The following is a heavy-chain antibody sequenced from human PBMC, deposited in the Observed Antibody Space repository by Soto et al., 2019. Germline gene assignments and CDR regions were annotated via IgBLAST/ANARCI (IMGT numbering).Heavy chain of an antibody. CDR1: GYTFTSYA. J-gene: IGHJ4*02. Sequence: QVQLVQSGAEVKKPGASVKVSCKASGYTFTSYAMHWVRQAPGQRLEWMGWINAGNGNTKYSQKFQGRVTITRDTAASTAYMEPRSLRSEEAAVYYCARNCNDVFDYWGQGTLVTVSS. D-gene: IGHD1-1*01. CDR3: ARNCNDVFDY. CDR2: INAGNGNT. V-gene: IGHV1-3*01.